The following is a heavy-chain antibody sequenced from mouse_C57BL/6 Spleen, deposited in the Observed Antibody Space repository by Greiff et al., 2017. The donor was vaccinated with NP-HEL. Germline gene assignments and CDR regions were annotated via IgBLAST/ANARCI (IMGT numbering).Heavy chain of an antibody. CDR3: TRVVTTSRYFDV. Sequence: EVKVVESGEGLVKPGGSLKLSCAASGFTFSSYAMSWVRQTPEKRLEWVAYISSGGDYIYYADTVKGRFTISRDNARNTLYLQMSSLKSEDTAMYYCTRVVTTSRYFDVWGTGTTVTVSS. D-gene: IGHD2-2*01. V-gene: IGHV5-9-1*02. CDR2: ISSGGDYI. J-gene: IGHJ1*03. CDR1: GFTFSSYA.